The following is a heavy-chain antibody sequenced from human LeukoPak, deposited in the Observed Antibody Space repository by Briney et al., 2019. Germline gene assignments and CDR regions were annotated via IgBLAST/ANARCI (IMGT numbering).Heavy chain of an antibody. D-gene: IGHD6-19*01. J-gene: IGHJ3*02. V-gene: IGHV3-7*04. Sequence: GGSLRLSCAASGFTSSTSWMTWVRQAPGKGLEWVANINQDGSAKYYVDSVKGRFTISRDTTQNSLYLQMNSLRAEDTALYYCARDPGWGAVDIWGQGTMVTVSS. CDR3: ARDPGWGAVDI. CDR2: INQDGSAK. CDR1: GFTSSTSW.